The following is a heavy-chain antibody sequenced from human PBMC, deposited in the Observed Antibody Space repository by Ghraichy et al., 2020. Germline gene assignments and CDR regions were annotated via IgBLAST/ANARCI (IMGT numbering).Heavy chain of an antibody. V-gene: IGHV3-23*01. J-gene: IGHJ4*02. CDR1: GFTFSNYA. CDR3: AKDKWGRTNGYFDY. D-gene: IGHD7-27*01. Sequence: GGSLRLSCAASGFTFSNYAMSWVRQAPGEGLEWVSAVSGSGSDKYYADSVKGRFTISRDNSENTLYLQMNSLSAEDTAVYYCAKDKWGRTNGYFDYWGQGILVTVSS. CDR2: VSGSGSDK.